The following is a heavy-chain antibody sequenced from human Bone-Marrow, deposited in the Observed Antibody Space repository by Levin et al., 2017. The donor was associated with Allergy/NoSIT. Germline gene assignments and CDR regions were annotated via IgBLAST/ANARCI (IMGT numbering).Heavy chain of an antibody. J-gene: IGHJ6*02. CDR1: GYTFSGSA. D-gene: IGHD3/OR15-3a*01. CDR3: TRGGDSVGLVNNYYYYGMDV. Sequence: GGSLRLSCATASGYTFSGSAIHWVRQASGKGLEWVGRIRSEANTYATTYAASVQGRFTMSRDDSKNTAYLQMNSLKTEDTAVYYCTRGGDSVGLVNNYYYYGMDVWGQGTTVTVSS. V-gene: IGHV3-73*01. CDR2: IRSEANTYAT.